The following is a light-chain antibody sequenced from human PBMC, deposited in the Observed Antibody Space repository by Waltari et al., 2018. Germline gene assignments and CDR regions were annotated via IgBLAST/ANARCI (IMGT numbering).Light chain of an antibody. V-gene: IGLV2-23*03. CDR2: EGN. CDR3: CSNVGSSVF. CDR1: NINVGSYNL. Sequence: QSALTQPASVSGSPGQSITISCTGFNINVGSYNLVSWYQKHPGKAPKLLICEGNRRPSGVSNRFSGSKSDNTASLTLSGLQAEDEADYYCCSNVGSSVFFGGGTKLTVL. J-gene: IGLJ2*01.